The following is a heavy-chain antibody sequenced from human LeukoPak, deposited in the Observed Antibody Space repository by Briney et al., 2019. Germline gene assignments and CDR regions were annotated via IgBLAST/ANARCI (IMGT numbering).Heavy chain of an antibody. J-gene: IGHJ4*02. CDR1: GGSISSSSYY. CDR2: IYYSGST. CDR3: ARGIAAAGVADY. D-gene: IGHD6-13*01. Sequence: PSETLSLTCTVSGGSISSSSYYWGWIRQPPGKGLEWIGSIYYSGSTYYNPSLKSRDTISVDTSKNQFSLKLSSVTAADTAVYYCARGIAAAGVADYWGQGTLVTVSS. V-gene: IGHV4-39*07.